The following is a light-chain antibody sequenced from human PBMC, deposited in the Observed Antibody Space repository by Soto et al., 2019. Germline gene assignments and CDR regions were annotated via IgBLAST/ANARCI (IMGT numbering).Light chain of an antibody. CDR2: AAS. J-gene: IGKJ1*01. CDR1: QSVSATD. Sequence: EIVLTQSPGTLSLSTGESATLSCRANQSVSATDLAWYQQKPGQAPRLLSYAASSRATDIPDRFSGSVSGTDFTLAISRLEPEDFAVYCCQHDGNSTLTLGEGTKVEIK. V-gene: IGKV3-20*01. CDR3: QHDGNSTLT.